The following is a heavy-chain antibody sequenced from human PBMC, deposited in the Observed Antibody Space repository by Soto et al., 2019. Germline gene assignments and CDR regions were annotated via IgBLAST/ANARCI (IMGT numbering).Heavy chain of an antibody. J-gene: IGHJ6*02. V-gene: IGHV3-30*14. CDR2: IAYDGSNK. D-gene: IGHD3-3*01. Sequence: QVQLVESGGGVVQPGRSLRLSCAVSGFTFSSYSMHWVRQAPGKGLEWVAVIAYDGSNKYYADSVKGRFTISRDNSKNTMYLQVNSMSADDTAVYYCPRAVHPRGSFGVAPIYYFYVMDVWGQGTTVTVS. CDR3: PRAVHPRGSFGVAPIYYFYVMDV. CDR1: GFTFSSYS.